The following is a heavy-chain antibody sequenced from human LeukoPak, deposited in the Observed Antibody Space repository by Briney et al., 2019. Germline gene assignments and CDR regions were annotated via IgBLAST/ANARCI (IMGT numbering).Heavy chain of an antibody. CDR3: AKGVSDGGNSGAFDY. CDR2: IKQDGSEK. CDR1: GFTFSSYW. V-gene: IGHV3-7*03. J-gene: IGHJ4*02. D-gene: IGHD4-23*01. Sequence: GGSLRLSCAASGFTFSSYWMSWVRQAPGKGLEWVANIKQDGSEKYYVDSVKGRFTISRDNAKNSLYLQMNSLRAEGMALYYCAKGVSDGGNSGAFDYWGQGTLVTVSS.